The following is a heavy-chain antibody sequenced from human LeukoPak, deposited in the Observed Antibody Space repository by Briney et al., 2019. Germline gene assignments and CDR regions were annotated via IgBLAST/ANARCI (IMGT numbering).Heavy chain of an antibody. CDR3: ARDKGTSYLSSFDY. V-gene: IGHV3-66*03. J-gene: IGHJ4*02. Sequence: GGSLRLSCTVSGFTVSSNSMSWVRQAPGKGLEWVSFIYSDNTHYSDSVKGRFTISRDNAKNSLYLQMNSLRAADTAVYYCARDKGTSYLSSFDYWGQGTLVTVSS. CDR1: GFTVSSNS. D-gene: IGHD6-6*01. CDR2: IYSDNT.